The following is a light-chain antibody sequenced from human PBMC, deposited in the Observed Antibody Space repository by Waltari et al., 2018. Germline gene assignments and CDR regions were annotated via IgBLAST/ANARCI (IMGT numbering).Light chain of an antibody. CDR1: QSVGSE. CDR3: QQYDNWPLT. CDR2: GAS. V-gene: IGKV3-15*01. J-gene: IGKJ4*01. Sequence: ETVMTQSPGTLSVSPGDRVILSCRASQSVGSELAWYQKRPGQTPRLRIYGASTRVTGLPARFSGSGSGTEFTLTISSLQSEDFGLYYGQQYDNWPLTFGGGTKVEIK.